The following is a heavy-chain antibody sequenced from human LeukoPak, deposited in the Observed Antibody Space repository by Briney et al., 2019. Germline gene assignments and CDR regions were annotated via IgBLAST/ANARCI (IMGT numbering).Heavy chain of an antibody. CDR3: ARGGRITIFGVVIAVGGFDY. V-gene: IGHV4-34*01. CDR1: GGSFSGYY. J-gene: IGHJ4*02. D-gene: IGHD3-3*01. CDR2: INHSGST. Sequence: SETLSLTCAVYGGSFSGYYWSWIRQPPGKGLEWIGEINHSGSTNYNPSLKSRVTISVDTSKNQFSLKLSSVTAADTAVYYCARGGRITIFGVVIAVGGFDYWGQGTLVTVSS.